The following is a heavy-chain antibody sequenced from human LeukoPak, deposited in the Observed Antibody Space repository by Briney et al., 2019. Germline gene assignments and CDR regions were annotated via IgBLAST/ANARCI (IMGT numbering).Heavy chain of an antibody. CDR2: IYTSGST. D-gene: IGHD5-18*01. J-gene: IGHJ4*02. Sequence: SETLSLTCTVSGGSISSFYWSWIRQPAGKGLEWIGRIYTSGSTNYKPSLKSRVTMSVDTSKKQFSLKLSSVTAADTAVYYCARRRGYSYGVGYSDYWGQGTLVTVSS. CDR1: GGSISSFY. V-gene: IGHV4-4*07. CDR3: ARRRGYSYGVGYSDY.